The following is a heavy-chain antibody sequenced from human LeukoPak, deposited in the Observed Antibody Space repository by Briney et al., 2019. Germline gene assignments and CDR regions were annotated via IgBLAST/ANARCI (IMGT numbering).Heavy chain of an antibody. CDR1: EFTFSSYS. V-gene: IGHV3-21*01. J-gene: IGHJ4*02. CDR2: ISSSSSYI. Sequence: GGSLRLSCAASEFTFSSYSMDWVRQAPGKGLEWVSSISSSSSYIYYADSVKGRFTISRDNAKNSLYLQMNSLRAEDTAVYYCARDEVVTAAPDYWGQGTLVTVSS. D-gene: IGHD2-21*02. CDR3: ARDEVVTAAPDY.